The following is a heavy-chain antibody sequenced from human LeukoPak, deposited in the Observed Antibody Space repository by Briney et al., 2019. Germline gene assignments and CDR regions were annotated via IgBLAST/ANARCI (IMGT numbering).Heavy chain of an antibody. CDR3: AGGSGSYSAFDY. CDR2: ISSSSSTI. CDR1: GFAFSSYW. Sequence: GGSLRLSCVASGFAFSSYWMSWVRQAPGKGLEWVSYISSSSSTIYYADSVKGRFTISRDNSKNTLYLQMNSLRAEDTAVYYCAGGSGSYSAFDYWGQGTLVTVSS. D-gene: IGHD3-10*01. V-gene: IGHV3-48*01. J-gene: IGHJ4*02.